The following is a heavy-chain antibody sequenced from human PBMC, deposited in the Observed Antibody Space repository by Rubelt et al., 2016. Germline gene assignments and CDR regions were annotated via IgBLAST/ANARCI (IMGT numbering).Heavy chain of an antibody. J-gene: IGHJ4*02. Sequence: VQLVESGGGVVQPGRSLRLSCAASGFTFSSSAMSWVRQAPVKGLEWVSAISGSGGSTYYADSVKGRFTISRDNSKNTLYLQVNSLRAEDTAVYYCARFLVAFDYWGQGTLVTVSS. CDR1: GFTFSSSA. V-gene: IGHV3-23*04. CDR3: ARFLVAFDY. D-gene: IGHD2-15*01. CDR2: ISGSGGST.